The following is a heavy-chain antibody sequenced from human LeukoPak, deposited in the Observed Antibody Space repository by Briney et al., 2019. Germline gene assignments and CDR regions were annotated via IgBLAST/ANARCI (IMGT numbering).Heavy chain of an antibody. CDR2: ISYDGSNK. CDR1: GFTFSSYG. CDR3: AKGDYYDSSGYLDY. D-gene: IGHD3-22*01. Sequence: PGRSLRLSCAASGFTFSSYGMHWVRQAPGKGQEWVAVISYDGSNKYYADSVKGRCTITRDNSKNTLYLQMNSLRAEDTAVYYCAKGDYYDSSGYLDYWGQGTLVTVSS. V-gene: IGHV3-30*18. J-gene: IGHJ4*02.